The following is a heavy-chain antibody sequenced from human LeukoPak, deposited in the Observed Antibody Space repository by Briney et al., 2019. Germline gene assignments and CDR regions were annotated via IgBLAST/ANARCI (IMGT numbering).Heavy chain of an antibody. CDR2: IKGDGSEE. CDR3: AAYGHSYALNL. Sequence: GGSLRLSCAASGFSFSSYWMTWVRQAPGKGLEWVANIKGDGSEEYHADSVMGRFTISRDNAKNSLYLQMNSLRAEDTAVYYCAAYGHSYALNLWAQGTLVTVSS. D-gene: IGHD2-21*01. CDR1: GFSFSSYW. J-gene: IGHJ1*01. V-gene: IGHV3-7*01.